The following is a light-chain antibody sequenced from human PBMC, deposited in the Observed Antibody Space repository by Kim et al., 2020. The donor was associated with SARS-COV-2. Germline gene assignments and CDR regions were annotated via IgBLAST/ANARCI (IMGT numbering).Light chain of an antibody. Sequence: DIVMTQSPDSLAVSLGERATINCKSSQSVLYSSNNRYFLAWYQQKPGQPPKLLIYWASTRESGVPDRFSGSGSGTDFTLTISSLQAEDVAVYYCQQDYSTPRTFGQGTKLEI. CDR2: WAS. CDR3: QQDYSTPRT. J-gene: IGKJ2*01. CDR1: QSVLYSSNNRYF. V-gene: IGKV4-1*01.